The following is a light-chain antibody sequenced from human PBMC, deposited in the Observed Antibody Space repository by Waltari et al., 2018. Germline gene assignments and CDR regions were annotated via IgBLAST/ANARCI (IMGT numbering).Light chain of an antibody. CDR3: QQSYTTRALT. CDR2: ATS. V-gene: IGKV1-39*01. J-gene: IGKJ4*01. Sequence: DIRLTQSPSSLSASVGDSVPISCRASETVSKFLNWYQQKPGRAPNLLIYATSTLHSGVPSRFSGSGSGTDFALTINSLQPEDFATYYCQQSYTTRALTFGGGTKVE. CDR1: ETVSKF.